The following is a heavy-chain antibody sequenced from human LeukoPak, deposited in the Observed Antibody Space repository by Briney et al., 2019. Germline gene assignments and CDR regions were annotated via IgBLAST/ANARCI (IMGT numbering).Heavy chain of an antibody. D-gene: IGHD3-3*01. Sequence: SQTLSLTCTVSGGSISSGGYYWSWIRQPPGKGLEWIGYNYHSGSTYYNPSLKSRVTISVDTSKNQFSLKLSSVTAADTAVYYCARGTTGRFLDDYYYMDVWGKGTTVTVSS. CDR3: ARGTTGRFLDDYYYMDV. CDR2: NYHSGST. V-gene: IGHV4-30-2*01. CDR1: GGSISSGGYY. J-gene: IGHJ6*03.